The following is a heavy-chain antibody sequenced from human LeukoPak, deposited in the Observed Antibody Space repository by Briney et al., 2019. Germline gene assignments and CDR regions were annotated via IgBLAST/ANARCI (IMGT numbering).Heavy chain of an antibody. CDR2: VSSSSTYI. CDR1: GFTFSNYG. V-gene: IGHV3-21*01. CDR3: ARAGYTDYGVPES. J-gene: IGHJ5*02. D-gene: IGHD4-17*01. Sequence: GGSLRLSCAASGFTFSNYGMHWVRQAPGKGLEWVSSVSSSSTYIYYTDSVKGRFTISRDNAKNSLYLQMNSLRAEDTAVYYCARAGYTDYGVPESWGQGTLVTVPS.